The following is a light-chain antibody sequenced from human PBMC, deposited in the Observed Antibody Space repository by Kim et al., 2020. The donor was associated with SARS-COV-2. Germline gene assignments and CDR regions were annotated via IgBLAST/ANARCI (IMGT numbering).Light chain of an antibody. J-gene: IGLJ3*02. V-gene: IGLV1-47*01. CDR2: RNN. CDR3: AAWDDSLSGRV. Sequence: QSALTQSPSASGTPGQRVTISCSGSSSNIGSNYVYWYQQLPGTAPKLLISRNNQRPSGVPDRFSGSKSGTSASLVISGLRSEDEADYYCAAWDDSLSGRVFGGGTQLTVL. CDR1: SSNIGSNY.